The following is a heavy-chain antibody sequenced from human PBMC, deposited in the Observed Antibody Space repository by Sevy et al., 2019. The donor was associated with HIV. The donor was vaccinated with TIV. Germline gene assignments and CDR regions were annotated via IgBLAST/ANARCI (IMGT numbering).Heavy chain of an antibody. CDR3: VKVDADVSGDFNRDYYGLDV. J-gene: IGHJ6*02. V-gene: IGHV3-21*01. CDR2: ISSASGII. Sequence: GGSLRLSCAASGFRFNSYDMNWVRQAPGKGLEWVASISSASGIIYYGDSVRGRLSISRDNAKKSLYLQMNSLRVEGTDVYYCVKVDADVSGDFNRDYYGLDVWGQGTAVTVSS. CDR1: GFRFNSYD. D-gene: IGHD3-10*01.